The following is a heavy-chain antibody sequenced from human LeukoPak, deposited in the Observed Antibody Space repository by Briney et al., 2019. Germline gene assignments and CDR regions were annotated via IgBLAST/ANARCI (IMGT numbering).Heavy chain of an antibody. CDR3: ANVGLLVGATVGH. J-gene: IGHJ4*02. V-gene: IGHV3-30*18. D-gene: IGHD1-26*01. Sequence: GRSLRLSCAASGFTFSRYGMHWVRQAPDMGLEWVTSISNDGSNKYYADSVKGRFTISRDNSKNTLYLQMNSLRAEDTAIYYCANVGLLVGATVGHWGQGTLVTVSS. CDR1: GFTFSRYG. CDR2: ISNDGSNK.